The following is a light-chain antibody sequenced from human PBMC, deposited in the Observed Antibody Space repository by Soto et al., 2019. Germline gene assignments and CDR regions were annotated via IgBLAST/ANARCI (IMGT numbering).Light chain of an antibody. Sequence: QSVLTQPPSASGTPGQRVTISCSGSSSNIGSRPVSWYQQLPGTAPKLLIYNDNQRPSGVPDRFSGSKSGTSASLAISGLQSEDEADYSCAAWDDSLNGVVFGGGTKVTVL. CDR1: SSNIGSRP. CDR3: AAWDDSLNGVV. V-gene: IGLV1-44*01. CDR2: NDN. J-gene: IGLJ2*01.